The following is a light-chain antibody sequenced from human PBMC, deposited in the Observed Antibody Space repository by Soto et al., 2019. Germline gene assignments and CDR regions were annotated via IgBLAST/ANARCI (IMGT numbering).Light chain of an antibody. V-gene: IGLV2-14*01. Sequence: QSVLTQPPSASGSPGQSVAISCTGTSSDVGGYNYVSWYQQHPGKAPKLMIYDVSNRPSGVSNRFSGSKSANTASLTISGLQAEDEADYYCSSYTGTNTVIFGGGTKLTVL. CDR2: DVS. CDR3: SSYTGTNTVI. CDR1: SSDVGGYNY. J-gene: IGLJ2*01.